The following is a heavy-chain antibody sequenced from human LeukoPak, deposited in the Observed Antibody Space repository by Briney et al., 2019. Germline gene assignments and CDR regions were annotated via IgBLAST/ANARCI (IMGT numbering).Heavy chain of an antibody. V-gene: IGHV3-13*04. CDR1: GFTLSNHD. Sequence: GGSLRLSCAASGFTLSNHDMHWVRQPTGKGLEWVSSIGPAGDTYYADSVWGRFTISRESDKNSVYLQLSSLRAGDTAVYYCGRDAAMVRGVDYYYGMDVWGQGTTVTVSS. CDR3: GRDAAMVRGVDYYYGMDV. J-gene: IGHJ6*02. CDR2: IGPAGDT. D-gene: IGHD3-10*01.